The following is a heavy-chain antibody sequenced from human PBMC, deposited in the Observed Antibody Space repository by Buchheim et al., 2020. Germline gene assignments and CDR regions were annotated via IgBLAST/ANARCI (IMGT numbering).Heavy chain of an antibody. V-gene: IGHV3-30-3*01. J-gene: IGHJ4*02. D-gene: IGHD1-14*01. CDR2: ISYDGSNK. CDR1: GFTFSSYA. Sequence: QVQLVESGGGVVQPGRSLRLSCAASGFTFSSYAMHWVRQAPGKGLEWVAVISYDGSNKYYADSVKGRFTISRDNSQNTLYLQMNSLRAEDTAVYYCARGFLWEPLGYWGQGTL. CDR3: ARGFLWEPLGY.